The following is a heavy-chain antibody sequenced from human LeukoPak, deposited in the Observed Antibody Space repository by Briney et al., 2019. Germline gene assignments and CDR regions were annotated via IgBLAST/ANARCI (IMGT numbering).Heavy chain of an antibody. Sequence: GGPLRLSCAASGFTFSSYAMHWVRQAPGKGLEWVAVISYDGSNKYYADSVKGRFTISRDNSKNTLYLQMNSLRAEDTAVYYCARGSQLLFCHAFDIWGQGTMVTVSS. CDR1: GFTFSSYA. V-gene: IGHV3-30-3*01. CDR2: ISYDGSNK. D-gene: IGHD2-2*01. CDR3: ARGSQLLFCHAFDI. J-gene: IGHJ3*02.